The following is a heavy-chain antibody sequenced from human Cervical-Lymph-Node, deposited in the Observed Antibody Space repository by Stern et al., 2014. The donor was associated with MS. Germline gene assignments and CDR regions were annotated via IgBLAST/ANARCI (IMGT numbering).Heavy chain of an antibody. D-gene: IGHD6-19*01. Sequence: EVQLVESGGTLVQPGGSLRLSCAASGFTFSSYAMSWVRQAPGKGPEWVSVISVSDGSTFYADSVKGRFTISRDNSKNTLFLQMNSLRAEDTAVYYCAKVYGSGPFDYWGQGTLVTVSS. CDR1: GFTFSSYA. J-gene: IGHJ4*02. CDR2: ISVSDGST. CDR3: AKVYGSGPFDY. V-gene: IGHV3-23*04.